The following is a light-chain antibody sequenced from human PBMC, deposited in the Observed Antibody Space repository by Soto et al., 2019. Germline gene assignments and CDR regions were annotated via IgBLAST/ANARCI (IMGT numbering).Light chain of an antibody. CDR3: GADHGSGSNFVL. Sequence: QLVLTQPPSASASLGASVTLTCTLSSGYSNYKVDWYQQRPGKGPRFVMRVGTGGTVGSKGDGIPDRFSVLGSGLNRYLTIKNIQEEDESDCHCGADHGSGSNFVLFGGGTQLTVL. CDR2: VGTGGTVG. J-gene: IGLJ7*01. CDR1: SGYSNYK. V-gene: IGLV9-49*01.